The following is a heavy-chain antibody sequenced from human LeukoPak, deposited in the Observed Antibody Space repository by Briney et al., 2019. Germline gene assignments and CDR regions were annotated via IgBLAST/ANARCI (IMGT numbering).Heavy chain of an antibody. J-gene: IGHJ4*02. CDR1: GGSFSGYY. CDR3: ARGPPSYSDGGGYYYFDY. Sequence: PSESLSLTRAVYGGSFSGYYWSWIRLPPGKGLEWIGEIIHSGSTNYNPSLKSRVTISIDTSRNQLTLKLSSVTAADSAIYYCARGPPSYSDGGGYYYFDYWGQGTLVTVSS. V-gene: IGHV4-34*01. CDR2: IIHSGST. D-gene: IGHD3-22*01.